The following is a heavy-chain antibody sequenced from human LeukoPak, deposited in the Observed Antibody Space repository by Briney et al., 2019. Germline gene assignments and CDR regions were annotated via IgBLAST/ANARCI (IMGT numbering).Heavy chain of an antibody. CDR2: ISWNSGSI. J-gene: IGHJ4*02. Sequence: GRSLRLSCAASGFTFDDYAMHWVRQAPGKGLEWVLGISWNSGSIGYADSVKGRFTISRDNAKNSLYLQMNSLRAEDTALYYCAKDPYYYDSSGYLDYWGQGTLVTVSS. D-gene: IGHD3-22*01. CDR1: GFTFDDYA. V-gene: IGHV3-9*01. CDR3: AKDPYYYDSSGYLDY.